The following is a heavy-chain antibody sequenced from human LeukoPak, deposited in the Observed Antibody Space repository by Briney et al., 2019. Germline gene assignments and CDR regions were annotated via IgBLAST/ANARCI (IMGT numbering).Heavy chain of an antibody. CDR3: ARRITEGGFDC. Sequence: PGESLQISCKGFGCTFTSYWIGWVRQMPGKGLEWMGIIYPGDSDTRYSPSFQGQVTISADKSISTAYLQWSSLKASDTAMYYCARRITEGGFDCWGQGALVTVSS. V-gene: IGHV5-51*01. CDR1: GCTFTSYW. J-gene: IGHJ4*02. CDR2: IYPGDSDT. D-gene: IGHD3-16*01.